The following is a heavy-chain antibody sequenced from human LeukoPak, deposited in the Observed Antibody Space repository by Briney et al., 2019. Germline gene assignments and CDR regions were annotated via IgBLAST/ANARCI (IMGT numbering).Heavy chain of an antibody. J-gene: IGHJ4*02. V-gene: IGHV1-69*13. CDR3: ARGLEPVVAATHFDY. CDR1: GGTFSSYA. D-gene: IGHD2-15*01. Sequence: SVKVSCKASGGTFSSYAISWVRQAPGQGLEWMGGIIPIFGTANYAQKSQGRVTITADESTSTAYMELSSLRSEDTAVYYCARGLEPVVAATHFDYWGQGTLVTVSS. CDR2: IIPIFGTA.